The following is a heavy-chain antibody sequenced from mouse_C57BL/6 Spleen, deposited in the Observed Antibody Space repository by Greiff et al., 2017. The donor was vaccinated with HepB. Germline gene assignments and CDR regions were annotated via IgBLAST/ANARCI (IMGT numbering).Heavy chain of an antibody. J-gene: IGHJ3*01. V-gene: IGHV5-17*01. D-gene: IGHD2-2*01. CDR3: ARDPYGYGSWFAY. CDR2: ISSGSSTI. Sequence: EVQRVESGGGLVKPGGSLKLSCAASGFTFSDYGMHWVRQAPEKGLEWVAYISSGSSTIYYADTVKGRFTISRDNAKNTLFLQMTSLRSEDTAMYYCARDPYGYGSWFAYWGQGTLVTVSA. CDR1: GFTFSDYG.